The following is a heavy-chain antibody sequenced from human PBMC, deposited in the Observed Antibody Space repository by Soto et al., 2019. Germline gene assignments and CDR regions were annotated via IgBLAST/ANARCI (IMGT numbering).Heavy chain of an antibody. CDR3: ARDAAATWTPFDY. CDR2: IVPILGIA. V-gene: IGHV1-69*08. D-gene: IGHD2-15*01. J-gene: IGHJ4*02. CDR1: GGTFSSYT. Sequence: QVQLVQSGAEVKKPGSSVKVSCKASGGTFSSYTISWVRQAPGQGLEWMGRIVPILGIANYAQKFQGRVTITADKSTSTAYMELSSLRSEDTAVYYCARDAAATWTPFDYWGQGTLVTVSS.